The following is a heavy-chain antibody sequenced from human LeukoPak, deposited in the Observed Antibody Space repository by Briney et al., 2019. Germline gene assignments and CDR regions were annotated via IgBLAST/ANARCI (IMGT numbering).Heavy chain of an antibody. CDR3: AREFRAGVTTLNYYYYMDA. CDR1: GYTFNGYY. J-gene: IGHJ6*03. V-gene: IGHV1-2*02. D-gene: IGHD4-11*01. CDR2: INPNSGGT. Sequence: ASVKVSCKASGYTFNGYYIHWVRQAPGQGLEWMGWINPNSGGTNYAQKFQGRVTMTRDTSISTAYMELSSLRSDDTAVYYCAREFRAGVTTLNYYYYMDAWGKGTTVTVSS.